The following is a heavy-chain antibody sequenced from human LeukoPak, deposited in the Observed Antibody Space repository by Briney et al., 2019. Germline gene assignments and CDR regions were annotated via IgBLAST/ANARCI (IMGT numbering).Heavy chain of an antibody. CDR1: GGSFSGYY. CDR3: ARERANWAYFDY. Sequence: SETLSLTCAVYGGSFSGYYWSWIRQHPGKGLEWIGYIYYSGSTYYNPSLKSRVTISVDTSKNQFSLKLSSVTAADTAVYYCARERANWAYFDYWGQGTLVTVSS. D-gene: IGHD1-1*01. CDR2: IYYSGST. J-gene: IGHJ4*02. V-gene: IGHV4-31*11.